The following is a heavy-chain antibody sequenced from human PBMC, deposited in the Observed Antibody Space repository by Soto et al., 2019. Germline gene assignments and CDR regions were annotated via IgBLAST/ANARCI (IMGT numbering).Heavy chain of an antibody. J-gene: IGHJ6*02. Sequence: PGGSLRLSCAASGFTFSDYYMSWIRQAPGKGLEWVSYISSSSSYTNYADSVKGRFTISRDNAKNSLYLQMNSLRAEDTAVYYCARDAGPSYGPTFYYYGMDVWGQGTTVTVSS. CDR3: ARDAGPSYGPTFYYYGMDV. D-gene: IGHD5-18*01. V-gene: IGHV3-11*06. CDR2: ISSSSSYT. CDR1: GFTFSDYY.